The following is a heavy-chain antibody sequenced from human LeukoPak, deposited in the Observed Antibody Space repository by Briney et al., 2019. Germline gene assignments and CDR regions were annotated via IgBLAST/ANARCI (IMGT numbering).Heavy chain of an antibody. CDR3: ARGNIKDYYDSSGYYSDY. D-gene: IGHD3-22*01. CDR2: VSSYNGNT. J-gene: IGHJ4*02. CDR1: GYTFTSTG. V-gene: IGHV1-18*01. Sequence: ASVKVSCTASGYTFTSTGICWVRQAPGQGLEWMGWVSSYNGNTNYAQKFRGRVTMTRDTSTNTAYMELRSLRSDDTAVYYCARGNIKDYYDSSGYYSDYWGQGTLVTVSS.